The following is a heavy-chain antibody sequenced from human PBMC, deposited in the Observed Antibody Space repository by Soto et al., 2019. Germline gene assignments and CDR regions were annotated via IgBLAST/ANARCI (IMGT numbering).Heavy chain of an antibody. Sequence: SETLSLTCAVYGGSFSGYYWSWIRQPPGKGLEWIGEINHSGSTNYNPSLKSRVTISVDTSKNQFSLKLSSVTAADTAVYYCARGRGVSSSYYYYYYGMDVWGQGTKVTVSS. CDR3: ARGRGVSSSYYYYYYGMDV. D-gene: IGHD6-6*01. CDR1: GGSFSGYY. J-gene: IGHJ6*02. CDR2: INHSGST. V-gene: IGHV4-34*01.